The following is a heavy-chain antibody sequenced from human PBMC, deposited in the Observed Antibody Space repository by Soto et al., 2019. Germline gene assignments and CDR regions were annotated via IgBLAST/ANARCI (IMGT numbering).Heavy chain of an antibody. D-gene: IGHD3-3*01. Sequence: SGPTLVNPTQTLTLTCTFSGFSLSTSGMCVSWIRQPTGKALEWLAHIYWDDDKRYSPSLKSRLTITKDTSKNQVVLTMTNMDAVNTATFYFALRGLITFFGVVIIDCFDPGGQGTLVTVSS. CDR3: ALRGLITFFGVVIIDCFDP. J-gene: IGHJ5*02. V-gene: IGHV2-5*08. CDR2: IYWDDDK. CDR1: GFSLSTSGMC.